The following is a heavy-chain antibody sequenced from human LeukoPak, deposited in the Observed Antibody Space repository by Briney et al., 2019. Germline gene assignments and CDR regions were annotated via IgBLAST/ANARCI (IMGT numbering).Heavy chain of an antibody. CDR1: GGSISTSNYY. J-gene: IGHJ6*03. CDR3: AGVSGRQLGERYYYYYYMDV. CDR2: IYHSGST. V-gene: IGHV4-39*07. D-gene: IGHD6-13*01. Sequence: SETLSLTCTVSGGSISTSNYYWGWIRQPPGKGLEWIGSIYHSGSTYYNPSLKSRVTISVDTSKNQFSLKLSSVTAADTAVYYCAGVSGRQLGERYYYYYYMDVWGKGTTVTVSS.